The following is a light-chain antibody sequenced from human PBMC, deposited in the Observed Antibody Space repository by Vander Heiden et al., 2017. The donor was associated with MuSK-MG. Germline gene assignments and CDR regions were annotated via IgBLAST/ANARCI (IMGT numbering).Light chain of an antibody. Sequence: DIQMTQSPSTLSASVGDRVTITCRASQSISSWLAWYQQKPGKAPKLLIYDASRLESGVPSRFSGSGSGTEFTLTISSLQPDDFATYYCQQENSYPITFGGGTKVEIK. CDR3: QQENSYPIT. V-gene: IGKV1-5*01. J-gene: IGKJ4*01. CDR2: DAS. CDR1: QSISSW.